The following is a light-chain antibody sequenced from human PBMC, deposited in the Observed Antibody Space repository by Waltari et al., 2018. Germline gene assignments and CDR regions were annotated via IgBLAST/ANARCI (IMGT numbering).Light chain of an antibody. CDR3: QQYNNWPPWT. J-gene: IGKJ1*01. Sequence: DIQMTQSPSSLSASVGDRVTITCRASQTISRYLNWYQQKLGKAPNLLIYAASSLQSGVPSRFSGSGSGRDFTLIITSLQPEDFATYYCQQYNNWPPWTFGQGTKVEIK. CDR2: AAS. CDR1: QTISRY. V-gene: IGKV1-39*01.